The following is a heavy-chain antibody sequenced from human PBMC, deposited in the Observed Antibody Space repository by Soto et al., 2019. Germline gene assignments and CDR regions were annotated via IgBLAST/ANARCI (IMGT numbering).Heavy chain of an antibody. CDR1: GGSISSGGYY. CDR2: IYYSGST. Sequence: QVQLQESGPGLVKPSQTLSLTCTVSGGSISSGGYYWSWIRQHPGKGLEWIGYIYYSGSTYYNPYLKSRVTISVDTSKNQFSLKLSSVTAADTAVYYCARGSYGDYVPYYFDYWGQGTLVTVSS. J-gene: IGHJ4*02. V-gene: IGHV4-31*03. CDR3: ARGSYGDYVPYYFDY. D-gene: IGHD4-17*01.